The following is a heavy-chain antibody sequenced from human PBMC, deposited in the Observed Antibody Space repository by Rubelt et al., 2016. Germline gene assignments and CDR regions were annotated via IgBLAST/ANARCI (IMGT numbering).Heavy chain of an antibody. CDR1: NGPFSGYQ. V-gene: IGHV4-34*01. CDR3: ARHHSIFGVVIVSNDAFDI. CDR2: IYYSGST. J-gene: IGHJ3*02. Sequence: QVRLQQWGAGLLKPSETLSLTCSFHNGPFSGYQGTWVRQAPGRGLKWIGNIYYSGSTYYNPSLKSQVTISVDTSKNQFSLKLNSVTAADTAVYYCARHHSIFGVVIVSNDAFDIWGQGTMVTVSS. D-gene: IGHD3-3*01.